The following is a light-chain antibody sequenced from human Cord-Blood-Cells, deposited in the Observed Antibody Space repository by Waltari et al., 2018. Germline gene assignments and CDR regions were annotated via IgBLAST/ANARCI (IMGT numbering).Light chain of an antibody. Sequence: QSVLTQPPSASGTPGQRVTISCSGRSSNIGSNYVYWYQQLPGTAPKLLIYRNNPRPSGVPDRFSGSKAGTSASLAISWLRSEDEADYYCAAWDDSLSGWVFGGGTKLTVL. CDR1: SSNIGSNY. V-gene: IGLV1-47*01. CDR3: AAWDDSLSGWV. CDR2: RNN. J-gene: IGLJ3*02.